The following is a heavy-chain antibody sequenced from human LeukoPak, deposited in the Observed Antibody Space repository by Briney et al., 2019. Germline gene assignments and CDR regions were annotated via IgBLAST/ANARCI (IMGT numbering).Heavy chain of an antibody. D-gene: IGHD3-16*01. CDR2: INHNGNVN. J-gene: IGHJ6*02. CDR1: GFTFSSYW. CDR3: ARGGGLDV. V-gene: IGHV3-7*03. Sequence: GGSLRLSCAASGFTFSSYWMNWARQAPGKGLEWVASINHNGNVNYYVDSVKGRFTISRDNAKNSLYLQMSNLRAEDTAGYFCARGGGLDVWGQGATVTVSS.